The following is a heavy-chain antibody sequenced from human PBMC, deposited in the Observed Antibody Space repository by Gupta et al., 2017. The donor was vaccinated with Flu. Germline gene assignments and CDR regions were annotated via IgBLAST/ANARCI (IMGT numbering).Heavy chain of an antibody. V-gene: IGHV3-48*03. J-gene: IGHJ4*02. D-gene: IGHD2-15*01. CDR1: GLTVGHYE. CDR3: ARDSGHCSDASCNHFDY. CDR2: ISNSGSTT. Sequence: VHLVESGGGLVQPGGSVRLFCAVSGLTVGHYEFNWARKATGKGLEWVSYISNSGSTTYYAESVKGRFTISRDNAQNSLYLQMNGLRAEDTGVYYCARDSGHCSDASCNHFDYWGQGALVTVSS.